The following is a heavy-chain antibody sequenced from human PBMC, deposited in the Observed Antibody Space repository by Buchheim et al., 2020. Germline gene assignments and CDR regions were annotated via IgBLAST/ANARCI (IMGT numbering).Heavy chain of an antibody. J-gene: IGHJ4*02. V-gene: IGHV3-23*01. CDR1: GFTFSSYA. Sequence: QLLESGVGLVQPGGSLRLSCAASGFTFSSYAMSWVRQAPGKGLEWVSAISGSGCSTYYADSVKGRFPIPMDNSNKHLSLQMNSLRAEDTAVYYCAKDRYPYGDDGYLFDYWGQGTL. CDR2: ISGSGCST. CDR3: AKDRYPYGDDGYLFDY. D-gene: IGHD4-17*01.